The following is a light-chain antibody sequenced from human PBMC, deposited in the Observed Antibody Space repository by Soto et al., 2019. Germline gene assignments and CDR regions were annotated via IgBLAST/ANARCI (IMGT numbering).Light chain of an antibody. CDR2: EVV. Sequence: QSALTQPPSASGSPGQSVTISCTGTKNDVGFYDFVSWYQHHPGKAPRLIIYEVVQRPSGVPDRLSGSKSGNTASLTVSGLQSSDEDDYCCKSYAGSNTYVFGSGTKVTVL. J-gene: IGLJ1*01. CDR1: KNDVGFYDF. CDR3: KSYAGSNTYV. V-gene: IGLV2-8*01.